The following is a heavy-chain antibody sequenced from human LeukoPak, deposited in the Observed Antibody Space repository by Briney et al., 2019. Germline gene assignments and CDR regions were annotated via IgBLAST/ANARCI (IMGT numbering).Heavy chain of an antibody. CDR3: ARRYFEY. CDR1: GFILSSYW. CDR2: INQDGSEK. V-gene: IGHV3-7*03. Sequence: PGGSLRLSCAASGFILSSYWMHWVRQAPGKGLEWVANINQDGSEKYYVDSVKGRFTISRDNAKNALYLQMNSLRAEDTAVYYCARRYFEYWGQGTLVTVSS. J-gene: IGHJ4*02.